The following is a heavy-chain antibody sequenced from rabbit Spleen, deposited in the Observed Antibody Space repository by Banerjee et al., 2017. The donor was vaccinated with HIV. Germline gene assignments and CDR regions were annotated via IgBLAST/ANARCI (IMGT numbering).Heavy chain of an antibody. D-gene: IGHD4-2*01. CDR2: INTGDGDT. J-gene: IGHJ4*01. Sequence: QQQLEESGGGLVKPGGTLTLTCKASGFSFSSIYWICWVRQAPGKGLEWIACINTGDGDTYYANWAKGRFTISKTSSTTVTLQMTSLTAADTATYFCARDAGSLPYIDGYFNLWGPGTLVTVS. CDR1: GFSFSSIYW. CDR3: ARDAGSLPYIDGYFNL. V-gene: IGHV1S45*01.